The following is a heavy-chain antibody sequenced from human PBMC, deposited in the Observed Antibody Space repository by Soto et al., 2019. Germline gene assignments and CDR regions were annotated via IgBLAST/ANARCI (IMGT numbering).Heavy chain of an antibody. CDR2: ISGSATNT. CDR1: GFTFSTNA. V-gene: IGHV3-23*01. Sequence: GGSLRLSCAASGFTFSTNAMSWVRQAPGKGLEWVSTISGSATNTYYADSVKGRFTISRDNSRDTLYLEMNTLRAEDTAVYYCAKGATGLLWFCDFWGQGTLVTVSS. CDR3: AKGATGLLWFCDF. J-gene: IGHJ4*02. D-gene: IGHD3-10*01.